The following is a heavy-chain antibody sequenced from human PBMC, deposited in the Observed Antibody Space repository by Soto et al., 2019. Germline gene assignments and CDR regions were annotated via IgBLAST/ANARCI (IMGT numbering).Heavy chain of an antibody. J-gene: IGHJ5*02. CDR2: INAGNGNT. Sequence: QVQLVQSGAEVKKPGASVKVSCKASGITFSTYAIHWVRQAPGQRLEWMGWINAGNGNTRYSQKFQGRVTLPRETYASTAYMDLSSLRSEDTDIYYCARAISGYVTWGQGTLVTVSS. CDR1: GITFSTYA. CDR3: ARAISGYVT. V-gene: IGHV1-3*01. D-gene: IGHD5-12*01.